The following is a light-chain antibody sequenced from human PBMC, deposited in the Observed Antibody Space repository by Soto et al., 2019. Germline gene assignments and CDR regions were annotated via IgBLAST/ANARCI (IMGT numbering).Light chain of an antibody. Sequence: EIVLTQSPGTLSLSPGERATLSCRASQSVSSSYLAWYQQKPGQAPRLLIYGAASRATGIPDRFSGSGSGTDFTLTISRLEPEDFAVDYCQQYGSSPFTFGPGT. CDR1: QSVSSSY. V-gene: IGKV3-20*01. J-gene: IGKJ3*01. CDR2: GAA. CDR3: QQYGSSPFT.